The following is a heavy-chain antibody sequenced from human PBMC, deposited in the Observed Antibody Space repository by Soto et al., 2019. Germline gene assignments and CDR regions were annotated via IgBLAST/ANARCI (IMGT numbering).Heavy chain of an antibody. CDR1: GYTFTSYA. J-gene: IGHJ4*02. CDR3: ARAWVVVTAPDY. D-gene: IGHD2-21*02. CDR2: INAGNGNT. V-gene: IGHV1-3*05. Sequence: QVPLVQSGAEEKKPGASVKVSCKASGYTFTSYAMHWVRQAPGQRLEWMGWINAGNGNTKCSQKFQGRVTITRDTSASTAYMELSSLRSEDTAVYYCARAWVVVTAPDYWGQGTLVTVSS.